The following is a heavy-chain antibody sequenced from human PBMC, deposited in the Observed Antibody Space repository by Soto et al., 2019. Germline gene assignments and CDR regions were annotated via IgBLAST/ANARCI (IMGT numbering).Heavy chain of an antibody. V-gene: IGHV4-59*12. CDR2: IYNSGST. CDR1: GGYISSYY. J-gene: IGHJ4*02. Sequence: SETLSLTCTVSGGYISSYYWSWIRQPPGKGVEWIGYIYNSGSTNYNPSLKSRVTISVDTSKNQFSLKLSSVTAADTAVYYCARDVLRSRGYRYGFDYWGQGTSVTVSS. D-gene: IGHD5-18*01. CDR3: ARDVLRSRGYRYGFDY.